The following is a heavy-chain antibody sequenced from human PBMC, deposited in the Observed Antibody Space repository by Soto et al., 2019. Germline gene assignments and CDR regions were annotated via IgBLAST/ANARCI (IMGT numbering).Heavy chain of an antibody. CDR2: IYYSGSS. Sequence: QVQLQESGPGLVRPSQTLSLTCPVSGGSINSRGYYWTWIRPHPGKGLEWIGNIYYSGSSHFNPSLQSRLPMFVDTSENQFSLKLTSVTAADTAVYYCARQSESTGYFYGGCDPWGQGTLVTVSS. CDR3: ARQSESTGYFYGGCDP. D-gene: IGHD3-9*01. J-gene: IGHJ5*02. CDR1: GGSINSRGYY. V-gene: IGHV4-31*03.